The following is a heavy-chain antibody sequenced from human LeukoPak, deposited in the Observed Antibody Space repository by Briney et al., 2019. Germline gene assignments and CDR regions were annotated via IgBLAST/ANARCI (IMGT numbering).Heavy chain of an antibody. CDR3: TTGSSGI. CDR2: IKSKNHGGTT. Sequence: GGSLRLSCSASGFTFSTYAMQWVRQAPGKGLERVGRIKSKNHGGTTDYAAPVKGRFTISRDDSQNTLYLQMNSLKTEDTAMYYCTTGSSGIWGRGTLVTVSS. V-gene: IGHV3-15*01. J-gene: IGHJ1*01. CDR1: GFTFSTYA. D-gene: IGHD6-19*01.